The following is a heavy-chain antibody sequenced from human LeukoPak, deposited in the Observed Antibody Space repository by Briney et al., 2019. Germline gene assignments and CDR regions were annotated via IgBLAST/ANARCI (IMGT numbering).Heavy chain of an antibody. CDR3: ARDSTIWFGEFSYFDY. Sequence: QPGGSLRLSCAASGFTFGSYAMHWVRQAPGKGLEWVAVISYDGSNKYYADSVKGRFTISRDNSKNTLYLQMNSLRAEDTAVYYCARDSTIWFGEFSYFDYWGQGTLVTVSS. J-gene: IGHJ4*02. V-gene: IGHV3-30*04. CDR2: ISYDGSNK. CDR1: GFTFGSYA. D-gene: IGHD3-10*01.